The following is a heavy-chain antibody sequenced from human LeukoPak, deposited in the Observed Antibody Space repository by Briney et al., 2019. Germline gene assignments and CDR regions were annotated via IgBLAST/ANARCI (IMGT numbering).Heavy chain of an antibody. CDR3: ARGLLWFGDFDY. Sequence: PGGSLRLSCAASGFTFSSYGMSWVRQAPGKGLEWVSAISGSGGSTYYADSVKGRFTISRDNAKNSLYLQMNSLRAEDTAVYYCARGLLWFGDFDYWGQGTLVTVSS. D-gene: IGHD3-10*01. J-gene: IGHJ4*02. V-gene: IGHV3-23*01. CDR2: ISGSGGST. CDR1: GFTFSSYG.